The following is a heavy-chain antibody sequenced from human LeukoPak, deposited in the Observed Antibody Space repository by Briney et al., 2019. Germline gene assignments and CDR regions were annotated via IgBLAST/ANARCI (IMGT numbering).Heavy chain of an antibody. CDR1: GGSFSGYY. D-gene: IGHD6-19*01. CDR2: INHSGST. V-gene: IGHV4-34*01. J-gene: IGHJ4*02. Sequence: PSETLSLTCAVYGGSFSGYYWSWIRQPPGKGLEWIGEINHSGSTNYNPSLKSRVTISVDTSKNQFSLKLSSVTAADTAVYYCARLGQWLVLDYWGQGTLVTVSS. CDR3: ARLGQWLVLDY.